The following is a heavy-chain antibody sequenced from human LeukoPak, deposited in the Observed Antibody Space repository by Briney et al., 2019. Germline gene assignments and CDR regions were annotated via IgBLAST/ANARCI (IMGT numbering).Heavy chain of an antibody. Sequence: GGSLRLSCAASGFTFDDYAMHWVRQAPGKGLEWVSLISGDGGSTYYADSVKGRFTISRDNSKNSLYLQMNSLRTEDTALYYCAKETERGECYYGSGSHRRGWDYWGQGTLVTVSS. D-gene: IGHD3-10*01. J-gene: IGHJ4*02. CDR1: GFTFDDYA. V-gene: IGHV3-43*02. CDR3: AKETERGECYYGSGSHRRGWDY. CDR2: ISGDGGST.